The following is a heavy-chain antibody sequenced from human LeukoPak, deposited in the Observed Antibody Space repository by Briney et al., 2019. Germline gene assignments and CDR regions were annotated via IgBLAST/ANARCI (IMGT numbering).Heavy chain of an antibody. CDR1: GFTFNRYS. J-gene: IGHJ4*02. CDR2: ISGSSSYI. D-gene: IGHD1-26*01. Sequence: PGGSLRLSCAASGFTFNRYSMNWVRQAPGKGLEWISSISGSSSYIYYVDSVKGRFTISRDDAKTSLYLQMNSLRAEDTAVYYCARTSGTYYPFSYWGQGTLVTVSS. V-gene: IGHV3-21*01. CDR3: ARTSGTYYPFSY.